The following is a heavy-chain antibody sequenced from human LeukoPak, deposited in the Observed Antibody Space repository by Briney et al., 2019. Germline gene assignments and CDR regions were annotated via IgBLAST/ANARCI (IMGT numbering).Heavy chain of an antibody. CDR1: GASISSYY. J-gene: IGHJ6*02. Sequence: SETLSLTCTVSGASISSYYWSWTRQPPGKGLEWIGYIYDSGSTNYNPSLNGRVTISVDRSKNHFSLKVNSVTAADTALYYCARQMHLGGMDIWGQGTTVTVSS. CDR3: ARQMHLGGMDI. D-gene: IGHD3-16*01. V-gene: IGHV4-59*08. CDR2: IYDSGST.